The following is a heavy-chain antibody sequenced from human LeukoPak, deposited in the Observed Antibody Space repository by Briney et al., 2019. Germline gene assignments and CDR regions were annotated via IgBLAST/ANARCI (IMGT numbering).Heavy chain of an antibody. D-gene: IGHD3-10*01. CDR2: IYYSGST. J-gene: IGHJ4*02. Sequence: SETLSLTCTVSGGSISTSSYYWGWIRQPPGKGLEWIGSIYYSGSTYYNPSLKSRVTISVDTSKNQFSLKLSSATAADTAVYYCARQPLNYYGSGSYYPHYWGQGTLVTVSS. V-gene: IGHV4-39*01. CDR1: GGSISTSSYY. CDR3: ARQPLNYYGSGSYYPHY.